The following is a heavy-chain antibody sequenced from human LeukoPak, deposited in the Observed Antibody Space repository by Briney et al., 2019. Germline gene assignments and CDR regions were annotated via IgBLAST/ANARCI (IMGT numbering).Heavy chain of an antibody. V-gene: IGHV1-2*02. CDR2: INPNSGGT. D-gene: IGHD2-15*01. CDR1: GYTFTVYY. J-gene: IGHJ6*02. CDR3: PGGTYCSGGSCYLFSYYYYGMDV. Sequence: ASVRVSCKASGYTFTVYYMHWVRQAPGQGLERMGWINPNSGGTTYAQQFPGRVTMTRDTSISTAYMELSRLRSDDTAVYYCPGGTYCSGGSCYLFSYYYYGMDVWGQGTTVTVSS.